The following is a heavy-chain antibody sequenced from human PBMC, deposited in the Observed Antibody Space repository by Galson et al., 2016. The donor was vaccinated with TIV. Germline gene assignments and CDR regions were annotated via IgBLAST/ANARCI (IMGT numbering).Heavy chain of an antibody. Sequence: QSGAEVKKPGESLKISCKASGYTFINNDIHWVRQAPGQGLEWMGIINPSGGDATYAQKFQGRVTMTRDTSTSTISMDLSGLTSEDTAVYYCARTESCGGDCYVFDYWGQGTLVTVSS. J-gene: IGHJ4*02. CDR1: GYTFINND. CDR2: INPSGGDA. CDR3: ARTESCGGDCYVFDY. D-gene: IGHD2-21*02. V-gene: IGHV1-46*01.